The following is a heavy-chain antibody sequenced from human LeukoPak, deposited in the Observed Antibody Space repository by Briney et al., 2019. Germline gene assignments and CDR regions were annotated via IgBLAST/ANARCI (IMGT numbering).Heavy chain of an antibody. CDR1: GFTFSSYW. Sequence: PGGSLRLSCAASGFTFSSYWMHWVRQAPGKGLVWVSLIKSDGRSTSYADSVKGRFTISRDNSKNTLYLQMNSLRAEDTAVYYCAKVGPYSSGWYGAVDDAFDIWGQGTMVTVSS. V-gene: IGHV3-74*01. D-gene: IGHD6-19*01. CDR2: IKSDGRST. J-gene: IGHJ3*02. CDR3: AKVGPYSSGWYGAVDDAFDI.